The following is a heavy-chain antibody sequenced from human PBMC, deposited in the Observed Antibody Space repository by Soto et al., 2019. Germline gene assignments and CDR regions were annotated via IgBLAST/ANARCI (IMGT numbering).Heavy chain of an antibody. D-gene: IGHD6-19*01. Sequence: HPGGSVRLSCAASGFTFSSYAMSWVRQAPGKGLEWVSAISGSGGSTYYADSVKGRFTISRDNSKNTLYLQMNSLRAEDTAVYYCAKDQSIAVAGTGDNWFDPWGQGTLVTVSS. J-gene: IGHJ5*02. V-gene: IGHV3-23*01. CDR1: GFTFSSYA. CDR2: ISGSGGST. CDR3: AKDQSIAVAGTGDNWFDP.